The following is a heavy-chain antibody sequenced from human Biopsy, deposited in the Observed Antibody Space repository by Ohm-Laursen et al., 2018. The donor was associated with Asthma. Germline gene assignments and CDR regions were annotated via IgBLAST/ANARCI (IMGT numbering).Heavy chain of an antibody. Sequence: SETLSLPCTVSGGSVSSGSYYWSWIRQPPGKGQAWVSYISYSGSTDYNPSLKSRLTISMDTSKNQFSLKLSSVTAADTAVYYCARVPTTLRYFDLWGRGALVTVSS. J-gene: IGHJ2*01. D-gene: IGHD2-15*01. V-gene: IGHV4-61*01. CDR2: ISYSGST. CDR3: ARVPTTLRYFDL. CDR1: GGSVSSGSYY.